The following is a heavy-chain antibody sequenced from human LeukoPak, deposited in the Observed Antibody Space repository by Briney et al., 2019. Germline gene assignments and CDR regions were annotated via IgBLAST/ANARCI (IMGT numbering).Heavy chain of an antibody. Sequence: GGSLRLSCAASGFTFRTDALSWVRQAPGKGLEWVSTISSSGYDTYYVDSVKGRFTISRDNSKNTLSVQMNSLGVEDTAVYYCAKGGPDYFDYWGQGTLVAVSS. J-gene: IGHJ4*02. CDR1: GFTFRTDA. V-gene: IGHV3-23*01. CDR3: AKGGPDYFDY. CDR2: ISSSGYDT.